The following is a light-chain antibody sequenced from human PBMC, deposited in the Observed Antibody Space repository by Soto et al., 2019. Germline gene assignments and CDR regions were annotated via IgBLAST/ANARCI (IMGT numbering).Light chain of an antibody. CDR1: QSISSW. Sequence: DIQMTQSPSTLSASVGDRVTITCRASQSISSWLAWYQQKPGKAPKLLIYKTSSLESGVPSRFSGSGSGTEFTLTISSLQPDDVAIYYCQQYGMFGQGTKVEIK. CDR3: QQYGM. J-gene: IGKJ1*01. CDR2: KTS. V-gene: IGKV1-5*03.